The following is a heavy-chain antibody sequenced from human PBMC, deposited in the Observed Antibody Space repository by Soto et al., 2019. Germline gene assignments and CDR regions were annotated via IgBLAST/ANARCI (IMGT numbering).Heavy chain of an antibody. Sequence: QVQLQESGPGLVKPSQTLSLTCTVSGGSISSGSYHWSWIRQHPGKGLEWIGNIYYSGSSYYNPSLKSPATIYIDTSRDQFSLRLGSVTAADTAVYYCARVEGSSYYFRHDCWGRGTLVTVSS. CDR2: IYYSGSS. D-gene: IGHD6-13*01. CDR3: ARVEGSSYYFRHDC. CDR1: GGSISSGSYH. V-gene: IGHV4-31*01. J-gene: IGHJ4*02.